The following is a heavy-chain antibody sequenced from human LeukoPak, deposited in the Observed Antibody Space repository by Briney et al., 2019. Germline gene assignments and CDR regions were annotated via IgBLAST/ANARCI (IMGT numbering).Heavy chain of an antibody. D-gene: IGHD3-16*01. CDR2: IYYSGST. J-gene: IGHJ3*02. Sequence: SETLSLTCAVSGYSISSGYYWGWIRQPPGKGLEWIGYIYYSGSTNYNPSLKSRVTISVDTSKNQFSLKLSSVTAADTAVYYCARLPRGENSFDIWGQGTMVTVSS. CDR3: ARLPRGENSFDI. CDR1: GYSISSGYY. V-gene: IGHV4-61*01.